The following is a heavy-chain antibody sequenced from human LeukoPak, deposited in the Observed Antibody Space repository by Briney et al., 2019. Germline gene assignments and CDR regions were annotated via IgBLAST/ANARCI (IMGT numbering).Heavy chain of an antibody. D-gene: IGHD1-1*01. CDR1: GFTFSSYS. CDR3: AVDSTVGTPRTKDAFDI. Sequence: AGGSLRLSCAASGFTFSSYSMNWVRQAPGKGLEWVSYISSSSSTIYYADSVKGRFTISRDNAKNSLYLQMNSLRAEDTAVYYCAVDSTVGTPRTKDAFDIWGQGTMVTVSS. CDR2: ISSSSSTI. J-gene: IGHJ3*02. V-gene: IGHV3-48*01.